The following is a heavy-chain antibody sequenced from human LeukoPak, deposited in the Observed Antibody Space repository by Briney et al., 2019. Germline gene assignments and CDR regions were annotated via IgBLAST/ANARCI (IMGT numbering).Heavy chain of an antibody. D-gene: IGHD4-17*01. CDR1: GYTFTGYY. J-gene: IGHJ6*02. CDR2: INPNSGGT. V-gene: IGHV1-2*02. Sequence: ASVKVSCKASGYTFTGYYMHWVRQAPGQGLEWMGWINPNSGGTNYAQKFQGRVTMTRDTSISTAYMELSRLRSDDTDVYYCARGGSTVTYYYYGMDVWGQGTTVTVSS. CDR3: ARGGSTVTYYYYGMDV.